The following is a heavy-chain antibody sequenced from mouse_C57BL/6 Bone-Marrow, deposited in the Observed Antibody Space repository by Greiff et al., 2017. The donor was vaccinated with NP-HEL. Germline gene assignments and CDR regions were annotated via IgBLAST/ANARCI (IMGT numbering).Heavy chain of an antibody. Sequence: EVKLVESGEGLVKPGGSLKLSCAASGFTFSSYAMSWVRQTPEKRLEWVAYISSGGDYIYYADTVKGRFTISRDNARNTLYLQMSSLKSEDTAMYYCTRLLLGYYFDYWGQGTTLTVSS. CDR3: TRLLLGYYFDY. V-gene: IGHV5-9-1*02. CDR2: ISSGGDYI. D-gene: IGHD1-1*01. J-gene: IGHJ2*01. CDR1: GFTFSSYA.